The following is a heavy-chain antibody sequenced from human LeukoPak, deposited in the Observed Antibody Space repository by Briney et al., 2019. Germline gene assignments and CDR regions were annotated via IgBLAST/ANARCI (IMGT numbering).Heavy chain of an antibody. CDR1: GFTFSSYT. V-gene: IGHV3-21*06. CDR2: ISSSSSYI. D-gene: IGHD5-18*01. CDR3: TTGTWIQLWLADC. Sequence: GGSLRLSCAASGFTFSSYTMNWVRQAPGKGLEWVSSISSSSSYIYYADSVKGRFTISRDNAKNSLYLQMNSLRAEDTAVYYCTTGTWIQLWLADCWGQGTLVTVSS. J-gene: IGHJ4*02.